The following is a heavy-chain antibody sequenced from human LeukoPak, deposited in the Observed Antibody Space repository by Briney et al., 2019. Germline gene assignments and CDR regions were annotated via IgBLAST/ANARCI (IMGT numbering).Heavy chain of an antibody. CDR3: AKDRWRRSSGGFDY. CDR1: GFTFSSYS. D-gene: IGHD6-6*01. CDR2: ISSSSSYI. J-gene: IGHJ4*02. Sequence: GGSLRLSCAASGFTFSSYSMNWVRQAPGKGLEWVSSISSSSSYIYYADSVKGRFTISRDNAKNSLYLQMSSLRAEDTAVYYCAKDRWRRSSGGFDYWGQGTLVTVSS. V-gene: IGHV3-21*04.